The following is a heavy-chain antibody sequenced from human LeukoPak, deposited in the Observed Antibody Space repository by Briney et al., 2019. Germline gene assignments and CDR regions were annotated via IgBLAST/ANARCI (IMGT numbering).Heavy chain of an antibody. D-gene: IGHD3-3*01. V-gene: IGHV3-23*01. Sequence: PGGSLRLSCAASGFTFSSYAMNWVRQAPGKGLEWVSTISGNGYDTYYADSVKGRLTISRDNSKNTLYLQMNSLRAEDTAVYYCAKGGTIFGVVNLDYWGQGTLVTVSS. CDR1: GFTFSSYA. CDR3: AKGGTIFGVVNLDY. J-gene: IGHJ4*02. CDR2: ISGNGYDT.